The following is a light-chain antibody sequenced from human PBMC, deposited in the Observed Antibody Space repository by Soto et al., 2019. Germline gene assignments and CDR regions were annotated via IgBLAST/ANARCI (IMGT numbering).Light chain of an antibody. CDR3: GADHGSWSNFVYV. CDR1: SGYSNYK. V-gene: IGLV9-49*01. J-gene: IGLJ1*01. Sequence: QPVLTQPPSASASLGASVTLTCTLSSGYSNYKVDWYQQRPGKGPRFVMRVGTGGIAGSKGDGIPDRFSVLGSGLNRYLTIKNIQEEDESDYHCGADHGSWSNFVYVFGTGTKLTVL. CDR2: VGTGGIAG.